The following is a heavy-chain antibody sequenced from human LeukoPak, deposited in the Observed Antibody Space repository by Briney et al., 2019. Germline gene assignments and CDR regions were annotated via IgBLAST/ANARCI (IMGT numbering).Heavy chain of an antibody. J-gene: IGHJ3*02. Sequence: SETLPLTCTVSGGSISSYYWSWIRQPPGKGLEWIGYIYYSGSTNYNPSLKSRVTISVDTSKNQFSLKLSSVTAADTAVYYCARTPTRAFDIWGQGTMVTVSS. CDR1: GGSISSYY. V-gene: IGHV4-59*01. CDR3: ARTPTRAFDI. CDR2: IYYSGST. D-gene: IGHD5-12*01.